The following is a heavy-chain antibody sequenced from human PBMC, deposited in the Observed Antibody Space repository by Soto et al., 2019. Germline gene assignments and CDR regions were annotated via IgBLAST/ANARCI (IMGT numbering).Heavy chain of an antibody. Sequence: QVQVVESGGGVVQPGRSLRLSCAASGFTFSSYGMHWVRQAPGKGLEWVAVIWYDGSNKYYADSVKGRFTISRDDSNNPVDLQMNSLRVEVTAVFYCARDLDSSSLDFWGQGTLVTVSS. CDR1: GFTFSSYG. V-gene: IGHV3-33*01. J-gene: IGHJ4*02. CDR3: ARDLDSSSLDF. D-gene: IGHD6-13*01. CDR2: IWYDGSNK.